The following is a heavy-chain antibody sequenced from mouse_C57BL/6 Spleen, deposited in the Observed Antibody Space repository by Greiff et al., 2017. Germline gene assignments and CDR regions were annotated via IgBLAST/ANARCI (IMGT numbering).Heavy chain of an antibody. J-gene: IGHJ4*01. CDR1: GYTFTSYW. CDR2: INPSNGGT. CDR3: ARRTLITTVVAYYAMDD. Sequence: QVHVKQPGTELVKPGASVKLSCKASGYTFTSYWMHWVKQRPGQGLEWIGNINPSNGGTNYNEKFKSKATLTVDKSSSTAYMQLSSLTSEDSAVYYCARRTLITTVVAYYAMDDWGQGTTGTVSS. D-gene: IGHD1-1*01. V-gene: IGHV1-53*01.